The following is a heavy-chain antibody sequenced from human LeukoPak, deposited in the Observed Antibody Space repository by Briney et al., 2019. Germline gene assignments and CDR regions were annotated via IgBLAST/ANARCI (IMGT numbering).Heavy chain of an antibody. D-gene: IGHD5-12*01. Sequence: GGSLRLSCAASGFTFTNYAMNWVRQAPGKGLEWLSVISDGGHSTYYADSVKGRFTISRDNSKNTLYLQMNSLRADDTALYYCAKHAGSLFSDSWGQGTLVTVSS. CDR1: GFTFTNYA. J-gene: IGHJ4*02. CDR3: AKHAGSLFSDS. CDR2: ISDGGHST. V-gene: IGHV3-23*01.